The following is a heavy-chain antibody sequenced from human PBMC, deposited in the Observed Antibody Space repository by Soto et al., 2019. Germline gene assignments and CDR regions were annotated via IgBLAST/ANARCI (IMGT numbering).Heavy chain of an antibody. Sequence: VKVSCKASGGTFSSYTISWVRQAPGQGLEWMGRIIPILGIANYAQKFQGRVTITADKSTSTAYMELSSLRSEDTAVYYCAREGDLYCYGSGSYYYLYFDYWGQGTLVTVSS. J-gene: IGHJ4*02. CDR1: GGTFSSYT. V-gene: IGHV1-69*10. D-gene: IGHD3-10*01. CDR3: AREGDLYCYGSGSYYYLYFDY. CDR2: IIPILGIA.